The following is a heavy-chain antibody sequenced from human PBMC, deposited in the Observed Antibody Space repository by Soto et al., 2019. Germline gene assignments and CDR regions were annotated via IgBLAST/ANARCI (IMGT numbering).Heavy chain of an antibody. D-gene: IGHD2-8*01. J-gene: IGHJ4*02. V-gene: IGHV3-23*01. CDR3: DRIAATNGLDY. Sequence: GGSLRLSCTPSEFTFSTYAMSWVRQAPGKGLEWVSSISANGAGTVHADSVKGRFTTSKDNSKNTLYLQMNSLRVEDTAVHYCDRIAATNGLDYWGQGTLVTVSS. CDR1: EFTFSTYA. CDR2: ISANGAGT.